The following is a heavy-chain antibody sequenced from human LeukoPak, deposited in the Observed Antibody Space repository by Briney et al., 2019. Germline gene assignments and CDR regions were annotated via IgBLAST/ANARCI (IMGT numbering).Heavy chain of an antibody. Sequence: SETLSLTCAVYGGSFSGYYWTWIRHPPGKGLEWIGEINHSGSTNYNPSLKSRVTIPVDTSRNQFSLILTSVTAADTAVYFCARVRAAGSFDIWGQGTMVTVSS. V-gene: IGHV4-34*01. CDR2: INHSGST. CDR1: GGSFSGYY. J-gene: IGHJ3*02. CDR3: ARVRAAGSFDI.